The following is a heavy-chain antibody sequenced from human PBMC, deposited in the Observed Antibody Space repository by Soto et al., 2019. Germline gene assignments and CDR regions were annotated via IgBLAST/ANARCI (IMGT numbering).Heavy chain of an antibody. CDR1: GYTFTSYY. D-gene: IGHD3-3*01. CDR3: AREGSGYDFWSGYYGGGMDV. J-gene: IGHJ6*02. V-gene: IGHV1-46*01. Sequence: GASLKVSCKASGYTFTSYYMHWVRQAPGQGLEWMGIINPSGGSTSYAQKFQGRVTMTRDTSTSTVYMELSSLRSEDTAVYYCAREGSGYDFWSGYYGGGMDVWGQGTTLTVSS. CDR2: INPSGGST.